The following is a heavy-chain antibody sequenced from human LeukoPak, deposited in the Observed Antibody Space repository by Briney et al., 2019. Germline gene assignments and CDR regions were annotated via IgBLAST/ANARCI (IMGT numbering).Heavy chain of an antibody. CDR3: ASGHTTYFFQD. CDR2: FDPEDGET. CDR1: GYSLSELS. J-gene: IGHJ4*02. D-gene: IGHD3-9*01. Sequence: GASVKVSCKVSGYSLSELSMHWVRQAPGKALEWMGGFDPEDGETFYAQNFQGRVTMTLDTSTDTAYMELSSLRSEDTAVYYCASGHTTYFFQDWGQGTLVSVSS. V-gene: IGHV1-24*01.